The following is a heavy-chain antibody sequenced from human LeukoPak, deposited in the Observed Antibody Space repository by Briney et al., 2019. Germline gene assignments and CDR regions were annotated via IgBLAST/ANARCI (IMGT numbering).Heavy chain of an antibody. D-gene: IGHD3-10*01. CDR3: ASHYGSGHGYYYYGMDV. CDR1: GFTFSSYW. J-gene: IGHJ6*04. Sequence: PGGSLTLSCAASGFTFSSYWMTWVRQAPGKGLEWVASIKQDGTEENYVDSVRGRFTISRDNAKNSLFLQMGGLRGEDTAVYYCASHYGSGHGYYYYGMDVWGKGTTVIVSP. V-gene: IGHV3-7*03. CDR2: IKQDGTEE.